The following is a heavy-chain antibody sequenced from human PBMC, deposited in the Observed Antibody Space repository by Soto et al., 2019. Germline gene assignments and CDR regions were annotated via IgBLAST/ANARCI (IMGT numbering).Heavy chain of an antibody. CDR3: ARSGFDWLSLTPYHHFHY. V-gene: IGHV4-59*01. D-gene: IGHD3-9*01. CDR2: IYDSGST. CDR1: GGSISNYY. Sequence: SETLSLTCTVSGGSISNYYWSWVRQPPGKGLEWIGYIYDSGSTNYNPSLKSRVTISVDTSKNQFSLKLSSVTAADTAVYYCARSGFDWLSLTPYHHFHYWGQGTLVTVS. J-gene: IGHJ4*02.